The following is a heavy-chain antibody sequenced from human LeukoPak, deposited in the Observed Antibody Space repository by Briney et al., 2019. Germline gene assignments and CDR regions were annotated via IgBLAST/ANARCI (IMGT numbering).Heavy chain of an antibody. D-gene: IGHD3-3*01. CDR1: GFTFSSYS. CDR3: ARAQSVRFLEWLSSPYFDY. Sequence: GGSLRLSCAASGFTFSSYSMNWVRQAPGKGLEWVSYISSSSSTIYYADSVKGRFTISRDNSKNTLYLQMISLRAEDTAVYYCARAQSVRFLEWLSSPYFDYWGQGTLVTVSS. V-gene: IGHV3-48*01. J-gene: IGHJ4*02. CDR2: ISSSSSTI.